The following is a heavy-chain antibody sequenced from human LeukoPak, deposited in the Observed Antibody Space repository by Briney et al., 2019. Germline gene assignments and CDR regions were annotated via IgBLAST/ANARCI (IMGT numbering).Heavy chain of an antibody. J-gene: IGHJ6*02. CDR1: GFTFSSYG. D-gene: IGHD1-1*01. CDR2: ISYDGSNK. CDR3: AKVIGTPYYYYGMDV. V-gene: IGHV3-30*18. Sequence: GGSLRLSCAASGFTFSSYGMHWVRQAPGKGLEWVAVISYDGSNKYYADSVKGRFTISRDNSKNTLYLQMNSLRAEDTAVYYCAKVIGTPYYYYGMDVWGQGTTVTVSS.